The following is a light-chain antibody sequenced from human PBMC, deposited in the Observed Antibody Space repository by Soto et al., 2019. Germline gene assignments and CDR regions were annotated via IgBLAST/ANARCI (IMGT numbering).Light chain of an antibody. J-gene: IGKJ1*01. Sequence: IRMTQSPSSLSASKGDRVTITCRASQGISSYLAWYQQKPGKAPKLLIYAASTLQSGVPSRFSGSGSGTEFTLTIISLQPDDFATYYCQQYNSYSKTFGQGTKVDI. CDR2: AAS. V-gene: IGKV1-8*01. CDR3: QQYNSYSKT. CDR1: QGISSY.